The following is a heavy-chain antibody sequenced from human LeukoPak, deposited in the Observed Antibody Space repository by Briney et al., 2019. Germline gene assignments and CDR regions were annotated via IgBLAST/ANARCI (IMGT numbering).Heavy chain of an antibody. CDR2: IYYSGST. J-gene: IGHJ5*02. CDR3: ARLRGVGSSWYNSGSEWFDP. Sequence: SETLSLTCTVSGGSISSYYWSWVRQPPGKGLEWIGYIYYSGSTNYNPSLKSRVTISVDTSKNQCSLKLSSVTAADTAVYYCARLRGVGSSWYNSGSEWFDPWGQGTLVTVSS. D-gene: IGHD6-13*01. CDR1: GGSISSYY. V-gene: IGHV4-59*01.